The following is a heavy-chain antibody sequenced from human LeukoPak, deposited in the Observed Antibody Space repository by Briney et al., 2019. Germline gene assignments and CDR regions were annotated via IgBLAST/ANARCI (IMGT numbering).Heavy chain of an antibody. CDR3: AKLRSVDY. CDR1: GFSFNSNA. V-gene: IGHV3-23*01. D-gene: IGHD4-17*01. CDR2: ISGSGGST. J-gene: IGHJ4*02. Sequence: GGSLRLSCAASGFSFNSNAMSWVRQAPGKGLEWVSAISGSGGSTYYADSVKGRFTISGDNSKYTLYLQMNSLRAEDTAVYYCAKLRSVDYWGQGTLVTVSS.